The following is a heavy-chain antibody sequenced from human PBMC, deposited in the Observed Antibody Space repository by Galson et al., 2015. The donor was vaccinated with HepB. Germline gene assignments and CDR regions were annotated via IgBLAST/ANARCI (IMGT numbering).Heavy chain of an antibody. CDR1: GYSFSRYW. CDR3: ASHMMAGKIHDAFDI. J-gene: IGHJ3*02. Sequence: QSGAEVKKPGESLKISCKASGYSFSRYWIGWVRQMPAKGLEWMGITHPGDSDTRYSPSFQGQVTSSADKFSSTAYLQLRRLKASDTAVYYCASHMMAGKIHDAFDIWGQGTLVSVSS. D-gene: IGHD3-16*01. V-gene: IGHV5-51*03. CDR2: THPGDSDT.